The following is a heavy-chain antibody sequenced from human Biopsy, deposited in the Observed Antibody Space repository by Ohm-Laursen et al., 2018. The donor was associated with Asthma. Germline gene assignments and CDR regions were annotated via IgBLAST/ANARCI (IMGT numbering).Heavy chain of an antibody. CDR3: ARGGCYGERRQHHGMDL. J-gene: IGHJ6*02. V-gene: IGHV1-69*01. CDR1: GDIFSVFG. D-gene: IGHD4-17*01. Sequence: SSVKVSCKSSGDIFSVFGVNWVRQAPGQGLEWMGEIIPLYRTVNYAQRFQGRVTITADESTTTSNMELSSLKSDDPAGYYCARGGCYGERRQHHGMDLWGQGTTVTVSS. CDR2: IIPLYRTV.